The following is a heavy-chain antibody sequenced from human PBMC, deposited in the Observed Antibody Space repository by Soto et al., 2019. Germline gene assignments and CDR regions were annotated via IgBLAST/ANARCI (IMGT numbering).Heavy chain of an antibody. CDR2: IKSKTDGGTT. D-gene: IGHD3-9*01. CDR1: GVTFSNAW. V-gene: IGHV3-15*07. Sequence: PGGSVRLSCAASGVTFSNAWMNWVRQAPGKGLEWVGRIKSKTDGGTTDYAAPVKGRFTISRDDSKNTLYLQMNSLKTEDTAVYYRTTDLTDILPWDVWGQGTTVTVSS. J-gene: IGHJ6*02. CDR3: TTDLTDILPWDV.